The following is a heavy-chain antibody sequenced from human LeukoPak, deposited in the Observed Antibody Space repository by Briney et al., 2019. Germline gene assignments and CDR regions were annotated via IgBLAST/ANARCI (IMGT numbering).Heavy chain of an antibody. Sequence: ASVKVSCKASGYTFTSYGISWVRQAPGQGLEWMGWISAYNGNTNYAQKFQGRVTITADESTSTAYMELSSLRSEDTAVYYCARFGSSLMVPGNYYYMDVWGKGTTVTVSS. V-gene: IGHV1-18*01. CDR2: ISAYNGNT. J-gene: IGHJ6*03. CDR1: GYTFTSYG. CDR3: ARFGSSLMVPGNYYYMDV. D-gene: IGHD6-13*01.